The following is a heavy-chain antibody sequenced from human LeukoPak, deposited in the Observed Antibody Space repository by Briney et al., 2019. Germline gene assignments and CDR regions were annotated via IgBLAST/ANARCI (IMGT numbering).Heavy chain of an antibody. CDR3: AKDGRSTSCFLDY. CDR1: GFTFSSYA. CDR2: ISGSGGST. V-gene: IGHV3-23*01. Sequence: GGSLRLSCAASGFTFSSYAMSWVRQAPGKGLEWVSAISGSGGSTYYADSVKGRFTISRDNAKNSLYLQMNSLRAEDTAVYYCAKDGRSTSCFLDYWGQGTLVTVSS. J-gene: IGHJ4*02. D-gene: IGHD2-2*01.